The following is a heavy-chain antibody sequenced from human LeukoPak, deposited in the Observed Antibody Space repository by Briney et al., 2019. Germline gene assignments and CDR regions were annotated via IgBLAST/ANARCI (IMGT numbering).Heavy chain of an antibody. CDR2: IYYSGST. V-gene: IGHV4-30-4*01. Sequence: SETLSLTCTVSGGSISSGDYYWSWIRQPPGTGLEWIGYIYYSGSTYYNPSLKSRVTISVDTSKNQFSLKLSSVTAADTAVYYCARGRYYYDSSGYYFDYWGQGTLVTVSS. D-gene: IGHD3-22*01. J-gene: IGHJ4*02. CDR1: GGSISSGDYY. CDR3: ARGRYYYDSSGYYFDY.